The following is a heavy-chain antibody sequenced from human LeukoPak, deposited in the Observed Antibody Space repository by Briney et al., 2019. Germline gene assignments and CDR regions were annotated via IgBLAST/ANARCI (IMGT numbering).Heavy chain of an antibody. CDR2: IWYDGSNK. D-gene: IGHD1-26*01. CDR1: GFTFSNYG. CDR3: AKVHYRDAFDI. J-gene: IGHJ3*02. Sequence: PGGSLRLSCAASGFTFSNYGMHWVRQAPGKGLEWVAFIWYDGSNKFYADSVKGRFTISRANSKNTLYLQMNNLRAEDTAVYYCAKVHYRDAFDIWGQGTMVTVSS. V-gene: IGHV3-30*02.